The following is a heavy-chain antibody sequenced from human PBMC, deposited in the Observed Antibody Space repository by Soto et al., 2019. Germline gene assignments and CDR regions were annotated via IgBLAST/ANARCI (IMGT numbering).Heavy chain of an antibody. CDR1: GGSINSPDHH. D-gene: IGHD6-19*01. Sequence: SETLSLTCTVSGGSINSPDHHWSWIRQPPGRGLEWIGYVDHSGNTYHNSSLKSRVTISMDRTRNQFSLRLTSVTAADTAVYYYDTRRYSSRWINVFDPWGQGTQVTVYS. J-gene: IGHJ5*01. CDR2: VDHSGNT. CDR3: DTRRYSSRWINVFDP. V-gene: IGHV4-30-4*02.